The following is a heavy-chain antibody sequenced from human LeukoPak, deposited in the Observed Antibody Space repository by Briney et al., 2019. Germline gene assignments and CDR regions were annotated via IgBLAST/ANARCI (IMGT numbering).Heavy chain of an antibody. CDR2: NYNSGTT. CDR3: ARERASAGPHFDH. J-gene: IGHJ4*02. D-gene: IGHD6-13*01. V-gene: IGHV4-59*01. CDR1: GGSISTYY. Sequence: SETLSLTCDVPGGSISTYYGSWIRQPPGKGLEWIGYNYNSGTTNYNPSLRSRVTVSVDRSKNQFSLRLTSVTAADTAVYYCARERASAGPHFDHWGRGILVTVSS.